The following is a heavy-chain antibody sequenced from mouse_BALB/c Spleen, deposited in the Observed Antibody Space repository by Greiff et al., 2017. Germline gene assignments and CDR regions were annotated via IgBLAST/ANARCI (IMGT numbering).Heavy chain of an antibody. V-gene: IGHV3-2*02. J-gene: IGHJ3*01. Sequence: VQLKESGPGLVKPSQSLSLTCTVTGYSITSDYAWNWIRQFPGNKLEWMGYISYSGSTSYNPSLKSRISITRDTSKNQFFLQLNSVTTEDTATYYCAREEDYYGSSWFAYWGQGTLVTVSA. CDR3: AREEDYYGSSWFAY. CDR1: GYSITSDYA. CDR2: ISYSGST. D-gene: IGHD1-1*01.